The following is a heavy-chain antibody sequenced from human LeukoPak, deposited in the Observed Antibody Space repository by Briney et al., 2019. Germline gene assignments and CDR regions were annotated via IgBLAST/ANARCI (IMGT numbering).Heavy chain of an antibody. V-gene: IGHV3-48*04. CDR3: ARENGGSYFYMDV. Sequence: PGGSLRLSCAASGFTFSSYSMNWVRQAPGKGLEWVSYISSGSSTIYYADSVKGRFTISRDNAKNSLYLQMNSLRAEDTAVYYCARENGGSYFYMDVWGKGTTVTVSS. J-gene: IGHJ6*03. CDR2: ISSGSSTI. CDR1: GFTFSSYS. D-gene: IGHD1-1*01.